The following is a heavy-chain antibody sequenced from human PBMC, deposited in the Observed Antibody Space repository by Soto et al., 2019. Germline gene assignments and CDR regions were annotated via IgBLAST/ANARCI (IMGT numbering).Heavy chain of an antibody. Sequence: EVQVLDSGGGLVQPGGSQRLSCEASGFTFSNYAMSWVRQAPGKGLEWVSTISATGSTLYADSVKGRFTISRDNSKNTVYLQMNFLRAEDTAAYYCAKVSNKWAVAQRGYFDYWGQGTLVTVSS. CDR2: ISATGST. J-gene: IGHJ4*02. V-gene: IGHV3-23*01. D-gene: IGHD6-19*01. CDR3: AKVSNKWAVAQRGYFDY. CDR1: GFTFSNYA.